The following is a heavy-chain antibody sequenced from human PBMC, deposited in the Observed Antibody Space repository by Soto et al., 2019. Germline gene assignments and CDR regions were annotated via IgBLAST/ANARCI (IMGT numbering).Heavy chain of an antibody. CDR1: GFTFTNYA. Sequence: GGSLRLSCAASGFTFTNYAMNWVRQAPGKGLEWVSLISVSGGSTYYADSVKGRFTISRDNSKNTLFLQMSGLRAEDSAVYYCVKSYSDTSGYYSLAYWGQGTLVTVS. J-gene: IGHJ4*02. V-gene: IGHV3-23*01. D-gene: IGHD3-22*01. CDR2: ISVSGGST. CDR3: VKSYSDTSGYYSLAY.